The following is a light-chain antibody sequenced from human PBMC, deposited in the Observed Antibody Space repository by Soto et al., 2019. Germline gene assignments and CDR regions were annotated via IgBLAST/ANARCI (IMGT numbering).Light chain of an antibody. CDR2: GAS. CDR1: QSVSSSY. Sequence: EIVLTQSPGTLSLSPGERATLSCRASQSVSSSYLAWYQQKPGQAPRLLIYGASSKATGIPDRFSGSGSGTDFTLSISRLEPADFVVYYYQHYGNLVLTFGGGTKVEIK. CDR3: QHYGNLVLT. J-gene: IGKJ4*01. V-gene: IGKV3-20*01.